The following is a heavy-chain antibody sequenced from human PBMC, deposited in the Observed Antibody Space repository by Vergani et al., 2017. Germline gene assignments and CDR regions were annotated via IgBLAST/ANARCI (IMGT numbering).Heavy chain of an antibody. CDR2: ISYDGTQK. CDR1: GFTSSYYG. V-gene: IGHV3-30*03. D-gene: IGHD1-1*01. J-gene: IGHJ1*01. Sequence: QVHLVESGGGVVQPGRSLRLSCVVSGFTSSYYGMHWVRQAPGKGLEWVTVISYDGTQKYYADSVKGRFTISRDNSKSTLYLQMNSLGTEDTSVYYCATKRCGTPGCQIGYFREWGQGTLVTVSS. CDR3: ATKRCGTPGCQIGYFRE.